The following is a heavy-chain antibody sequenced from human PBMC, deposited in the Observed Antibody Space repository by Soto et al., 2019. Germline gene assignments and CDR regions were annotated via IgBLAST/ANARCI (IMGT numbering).Heavy chain of an antibody. Sequence: SETLSLTCTVSCGSVSSGEYYWSWIRQPPGMGLEWIGYIYYSGSTNYNPSLKSRVTISVDTSQNQFSLKLSSVTAADTAVYYCARDGRGNLGSYYYFSDFWGKGTLVTVSS. D-gene: IGHD3-10*01. CDR2: IYYSGST. CDR3: ARDGRGNLGSYYYFSDF. J-gene: IGHJ4*02. V-gene: IGHV4-61*08. CDR1: CGSVSSGEYY.